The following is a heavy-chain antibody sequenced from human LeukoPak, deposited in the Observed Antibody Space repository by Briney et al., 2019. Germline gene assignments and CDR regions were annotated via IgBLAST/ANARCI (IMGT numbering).Heavy chain of an antibody. CDR1: GGTFSSYT. CDR3: ARASNWGSFDY. J-gene: IGHJ4*02. V-gene: IGHV1-69*02. CDR2: IIPILGIA. D-gene: IGHD7-27*01. Sequence: SVKVSCKASGGTFSSYTISWLRQAPGQGLEWMGRIIPILGIANYAQKFQGRVTITADKSTSTAYMELSSLRSEDTAVYYCARASNWGSFDYWGQGTLVTVSS.